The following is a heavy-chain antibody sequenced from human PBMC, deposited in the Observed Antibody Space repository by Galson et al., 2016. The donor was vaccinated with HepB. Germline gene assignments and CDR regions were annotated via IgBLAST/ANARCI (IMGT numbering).Heavy chain of an antibody. V-gene: IGHV4-39*02. CDR1: GGSVSSSSYY. Sequence: SETLSLTCSVSGGSVSSSSYYWGWIRQSPGKGLEWIGNIFYTGSTYYNPSLKSRVAISIDTSKNHFSLKLTSVTDADTAVYFCARRPTAARFFDFWGQGALATVSS. CDR2: IFYTGST. D-gene: IGHD3-16*01. CDR3: ARRPTAARFFDF. J-gene: IGHJ4*02.